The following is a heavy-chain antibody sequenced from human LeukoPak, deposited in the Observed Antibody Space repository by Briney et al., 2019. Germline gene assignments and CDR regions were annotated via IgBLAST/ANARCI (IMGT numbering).Heavy chain of an antibody. CDR3: ARTYYDYVWGSYSFDY. V-gene: IGHV3-7*01. Sequence: GGSLRLSCAASGFTFSSYWMSWVRQAPGKGLEWVANIKQDGSEKYYVDSVKGRFTISRDNAKNSLYLQMNSLRAGDTAVYYCARTYYDYVWGSYSFDYWGQGTLVTVSS. CDR1: GFTFSSYW. CDR2: IKQDGSEK. D-gene: IGHD3-16*01. J-gene: IGHJ4*02.